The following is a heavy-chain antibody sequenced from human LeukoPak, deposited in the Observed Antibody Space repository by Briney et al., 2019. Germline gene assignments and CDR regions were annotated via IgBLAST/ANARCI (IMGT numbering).Heavy chain of an antibody. J-gene: IGHJ6*02. CDR3: ARAYGSGYENYYGMDV. Sequence: PSETLSLTCTVSGGSISSSSYYWGWIRQPPGKGLEWIGYIYYSGRTYYNPSLKSRVTISVDTSKNQFSLKLSSVTAADTAVYYCARAYGSGYENYYGMDVWGQGTTVTVSS. CDR1: GGSISSSSYY. CDR2: IYYSGRT. V-gene: IGHV4-30-4*08. D-gene: IGHD5-12*01.